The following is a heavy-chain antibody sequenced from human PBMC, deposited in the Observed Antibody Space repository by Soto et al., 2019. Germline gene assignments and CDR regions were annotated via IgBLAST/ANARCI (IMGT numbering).Heavy chain of an antibody. CDR2: INPNSGNT. Sequence: QVQLVQSGAEVKKPGASVKVSCKASGYTFTGYYMHWVRQAPGQGLEWMGWINPNSGNTNYAQKLQGRVTVTRDTSTSTAYMELRSLRSDDTAVYYCARGRYGDYWGQGALVTVSS. J-gene: IGHJ4*02. V-gene: IGHV1-2*02. D-gene: IGHD1-1*01. CDR3: ARGRYGDY. CDR1: GYTFTGYY.